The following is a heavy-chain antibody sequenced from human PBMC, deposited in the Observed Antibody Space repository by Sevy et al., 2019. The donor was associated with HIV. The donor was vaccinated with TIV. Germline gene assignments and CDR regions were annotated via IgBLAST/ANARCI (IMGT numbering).Heavy chain of an antibody. Sequence: GGSLRLSCAASGFTFSDYYMSWIRQAPGKGLEWVSYISSSGSTIYYADSVKGRFTISRDNAKNSLYLQMNSLRAEDTAVDYCARDPTLPPPQDYWGQGTLVTVSS. V-gene: IGHV3-11*01. J-gene: IGHJ4*02. CDR1: GFTFSDYY. CDR3: ARDPTLPPPQDY. CDR2: ISSSGSTI.